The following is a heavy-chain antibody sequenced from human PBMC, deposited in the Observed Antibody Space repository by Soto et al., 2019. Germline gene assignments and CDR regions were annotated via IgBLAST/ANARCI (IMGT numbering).Heavy chain of an antibody. V-gene: IGHV5-51*01. J-gene: IGHJ4*02. CDR3: ASLGGSPYYHPNSRYDY. D-gene: IGHD3-22*01. CDR1: GYSFTNYW. Sequence: PXEFLKISFKASGYSFTNYWIGWVRRIPGKGLEWMGIIYPCDSDTRYSPSFQGQVTISADKSITTAYLQWSSLKASDTAIYHCASLGGSPYYHPNSRYDYWGQGTLVTVSS. CDR2: IYPCDSDT.